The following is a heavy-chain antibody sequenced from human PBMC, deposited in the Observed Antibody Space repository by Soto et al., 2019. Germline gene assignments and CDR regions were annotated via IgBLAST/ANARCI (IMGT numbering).Heavy chain of an antibody. Sequence: QVQLQESGPGLVKPSGTLSLTCAVSGDSISSRNWWTWVRQPPGKGLEWIGEIYHSGSTNYSPTPKGRVTISVDMSKNQFSLKLTSVTAADTAVYYCARGGNVAAAGTIYLDSWGQGTLVTVSS. D-gene: IGHD6-13*01. CDR1: GDSISSRNW. CDR2: IYHSGST. J-gene: IGHJ4*02. CDR3: ARGGNVAAAGTIYLDS. V-gene: IGHV4-4*02.